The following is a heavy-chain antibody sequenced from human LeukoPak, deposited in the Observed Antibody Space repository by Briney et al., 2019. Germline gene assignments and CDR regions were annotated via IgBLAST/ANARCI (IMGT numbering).Heavy chain of an antibody. Sequence: SETLSLTCTVSGGSISSYYWSWIRQPPGKGLGWIGYIYYSGSTNYNPSLKSRVTISVDTSKNQFSLKLSSVTAADTAVYYCARDPSNSSGFDYWGQGALVTVSS. CDR1: GGSISSYY. CDR3: ARDPSNSSGFDY. J-gene: IGHJ4*02. CDR2: IYYSGST. D-gene: IGHD3-22*01. V-gene: IGHV4-59*01.